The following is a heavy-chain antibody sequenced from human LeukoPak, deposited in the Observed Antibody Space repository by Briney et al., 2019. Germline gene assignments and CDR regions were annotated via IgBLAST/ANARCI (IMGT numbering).Heavy chain of an antibody. CDR1: GFTFSSYS. CDR2: ISSSSSTI. Sequence: GGSLRLSCAASGFTFSSYSMNWVRQAPGKGLEWVSYISSSSSTIYYADSVKGRFTISRDNAKNSLYLQMDSLRAEDTAVYYCARDPSRGYNYGYGDYWGQGTLVTVSS. J-gene: IGHJ4*02. D-gene: IGHD5-18*01. V-gene: IGHV3-48*01. CDR3: ARDPSRGYNYGYGDY.